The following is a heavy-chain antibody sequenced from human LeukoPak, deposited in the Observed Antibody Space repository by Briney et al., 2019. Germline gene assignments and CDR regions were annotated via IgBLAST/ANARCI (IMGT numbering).Heavy chain of an antibody. Sequence: GGSLRLSCAASGFTFSSYGMSWVRQAPGKGLEWVSGIRGSGDRTFYADSVKGRFTISRDNSENTVYLQTSSLRVEDTAVYYCAKAAVGDVFSFDYWGQGTLVTVSS. J-gene: IGHJ4*02. D-gene: IGHD1-26*01. CDR1: GFTFSSYG. V-gene: IGHV3-23*01. CDR2: IRGSGDRT. CDR3: AKAAVGDVFSFDY.